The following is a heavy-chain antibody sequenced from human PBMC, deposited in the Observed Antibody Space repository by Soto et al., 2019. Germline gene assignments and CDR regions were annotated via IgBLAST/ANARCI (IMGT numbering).Heavy chain of an antibody. J-gene: IGHJ4*02. D-gene: IGHD6-13*01. Sequence: GGSLRLSCAASGFTFSSYGMHWVRQAPGKGLEWVAVISFDGNTIYYADSVKGRFTISRDNSKNTLYLQMNSLRAEDTTVYYCAKVARTFLIAAAGVDYWGQGTLVTVSS. CDR2: ISFDGNTI. CDR3: AKVARTFLIAAAGVDY. CDR1: GFTFSSYG. V-gene: IGHV3-30*18.